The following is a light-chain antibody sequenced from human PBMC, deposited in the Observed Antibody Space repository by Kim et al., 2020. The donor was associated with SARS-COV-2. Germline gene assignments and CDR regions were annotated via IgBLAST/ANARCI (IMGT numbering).Light chain of an antibody. Sequence: SASVGDRVTITCRASQSISSWLAWYQQKPGKAPKLLIYKASSLESGVPLRFSGSGSGTEFTLTISSLQPDDFATYYCQQYNSSPYTFGQGTKLEI. V-gene: IGKV1-5*03. CDR1: QSISSW. CDR3: QQYNSSPYT. J-gene: IGKJ2*01. CDR2: KAS.